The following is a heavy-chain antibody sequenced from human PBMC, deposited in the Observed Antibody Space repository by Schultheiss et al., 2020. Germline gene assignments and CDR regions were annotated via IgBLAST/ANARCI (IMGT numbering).Heavy chain of an antibody. CDR1: GFTFTSSA. D-gene: IGHD1-26*01. Sequence: KVSCKASGFTFTSSAVQWVRQARGQRLEWIGWIVVGSGNTNYAQKFQERVTITRVTSISTAYMELSRLRSDDTAVYYCARGGSGSHYWGQGTLVTVSS. J-gene: IGHJ4*02. V-gene: IGHV1-58*01. CDR3: ARGGSGSHY. CDR2: IVVGSGNT.